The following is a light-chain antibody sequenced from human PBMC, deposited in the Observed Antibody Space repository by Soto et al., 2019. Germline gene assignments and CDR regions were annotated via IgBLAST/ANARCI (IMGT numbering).Light chain of an antibody. J-gene: IGLJ2*01. CDR3: QTWGTGIVI. CDR2: LNRDGSH. Sequence: QLVLTQSPSASASLGASVKLTCTLSSGHSNYAIAWHQQQPEKGPRYLMTLNRDGSHSKGDGIPNRFSGSSSGAERYLTISSTQSEDEADYYCQTWGTGIVIFGGGTKLTVL. V-gene: IGLV4-69*01. CDR1: SGHSNYA.